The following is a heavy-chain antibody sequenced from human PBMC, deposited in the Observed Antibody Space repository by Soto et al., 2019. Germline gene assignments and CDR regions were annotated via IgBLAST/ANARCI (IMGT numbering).Heavy chain of an antibody. CDR2: IYYSGST. J-gene: IGHJ4*02. CDR1: GGSISSSSYY. Sequence: SETLSLTCTVSGGSISSSSYYWGWIRQPPGKGLEWIGSIYYSGSTYYNPSLKSRVTISVDTSKNQFSLKLSSVTAADTAVYYCARRTHDYGDYYFDYWGQGTLVTVSS. D-gene: IGHD4-17*01. CDR3: ARRTHDYGDYYFDY. V-gene: IGHV4-39*01.